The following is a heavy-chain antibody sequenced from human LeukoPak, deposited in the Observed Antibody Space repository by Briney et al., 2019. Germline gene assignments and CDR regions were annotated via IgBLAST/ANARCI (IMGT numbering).Heavy chain of an antibody. CDR2: ISSSSSYI. V-gene: IGHV3-21*01. J-gene: IGHJ4*02. D-gene: IGHD6-19*01. CDR3: ARGGSSGDY. Sequence: GGSLRLSCAASGFTFSSYAMHWVRQAPGKGLEWVSSISSSSSYIYYADSVKGRFTISRDNAKNSLYLQMNSLRAEDTAVYYCARGGSSGDYWGQGTLVTVSS. CDR1: GFTFSSYA.